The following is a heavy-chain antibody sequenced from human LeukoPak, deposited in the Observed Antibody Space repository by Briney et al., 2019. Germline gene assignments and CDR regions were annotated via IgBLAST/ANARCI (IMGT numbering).Heavy chain of an antibody. J-gene: IGHJ5*02. D-gene: IGHD6-6*01. V-gene: IGHV4-59*01. Sequence: PSETLSLTCTVSGGSISSYYWSWIRQPPGKGLEWIGYIYYSGSTNYNPSLKSRVTISVDTSKNQFSLKLSSVTAADTAVYYCARELRTRYSSSSGWFDPWGQGTLVTVSS. CDR2: IYYSGST. CDR3: ARELRTRYSSSSGWFDP. CDR1: GGSISSYY.